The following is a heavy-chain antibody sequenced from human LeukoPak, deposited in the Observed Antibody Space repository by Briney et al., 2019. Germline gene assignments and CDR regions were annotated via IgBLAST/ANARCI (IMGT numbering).Heavy chain of an antibody. D-gene: IGHD5-24*01. CDR3: ARGSGMATTYY. Sequence: PGGSLRLSCAVSGFTFSSYWMSWVRQAPGKGLEWVANIKQDGSEKYYVDSVKGRFTISRDNAKNSLYLQMNSLRAEDTAVYYCARGSGMATTYYWGQGTLVTVSS. CDR1: GFTFSSYW. CDR2: IKQDGSEK. V-gene: IGHV3-7*01. J-gene: IGHJ4*02.